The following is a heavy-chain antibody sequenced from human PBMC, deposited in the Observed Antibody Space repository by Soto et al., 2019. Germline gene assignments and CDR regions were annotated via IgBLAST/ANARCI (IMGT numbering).Heavy chain of an antibody. Sequence: GSLRLSCAASGFTFSSYGMHWVRQAPGKGLEWVAVISYDGSNKYYADSVKGRFTISRDNSKNTLYLQMNSLRAEDTAVYYCAKDGIAAGIRYGMDVWGQGTTVTV. D-gene: IGHD6-13*01. V-gene: IGHV3-30*18. CDR3: AKDGIAAGIRYGMDV. CDR2: ISYDGSNK. J-gene: IGHJ6*02. CDR1: GFTFSSYG.